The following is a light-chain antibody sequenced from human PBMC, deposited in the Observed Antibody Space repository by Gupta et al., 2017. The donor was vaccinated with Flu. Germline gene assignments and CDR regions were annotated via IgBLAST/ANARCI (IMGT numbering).Light chain of an antibody. CDR1: SPNIGPGYD. J-gene: IGLJ3*02. Sequence: QPVLTQPPSVSGCPWQGVTSPCTVRSPNIGPGYDVHWYQQIPGTGPKVLIHGNSNRPPGVPDPFSGSKSVTSASLAMTGIQAEDEADYYCQSYDNSLSGSKVFGGGTKLTVL. CDR3: QSYDNSLSGSKV. V-gene: IGLV1-40*01. CDR2: GNS.